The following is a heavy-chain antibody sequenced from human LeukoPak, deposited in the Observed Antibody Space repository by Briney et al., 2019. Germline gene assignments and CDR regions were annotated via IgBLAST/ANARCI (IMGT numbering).Heavy chain of an antibody. V-gene: IGHV1-69*02. Sequence: SVKVSCKVSGGTFSSYTISWVRQAPGQGLEWMGRIIPLLDIAHYTQKFQGRVTITADKSTSTAYMELNSLTFEDTAVYYCASLYCSSTSCSSGGFDPWGQGTLVTVSS. J-gene: IGHJ5*02. D-gene: IGHD2-2*01. CDR1: GGTFSSYT. CDR2: IIPLLDIA. CDR3: ASLYCSSTSCSSGGFDP.